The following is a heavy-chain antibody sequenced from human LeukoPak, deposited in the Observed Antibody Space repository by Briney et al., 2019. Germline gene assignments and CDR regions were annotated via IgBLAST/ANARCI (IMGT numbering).Heavy chain of an antibody. J-gene: IGHJ4*02. V-gene: IGHV4-38-2*01. D-gene: IGHD3-22*01. CDR2: VYHSGST. CDR1: DYSISSGNY. CDR3: ARNDSSGYFDY. Sequence: SETLSLTCAVSDYSISSGNYWGWIRQPPGKGLEWIGSVYHSGSTHYRPSLKSRVTISVDTSKNQFSLKLSSATAADTAVYYCARNDSSGYFDYWGQGTLVTVSS.